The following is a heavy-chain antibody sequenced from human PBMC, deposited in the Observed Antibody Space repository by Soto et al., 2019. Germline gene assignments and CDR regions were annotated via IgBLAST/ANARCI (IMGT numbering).Heavy chain of an antibody. CDR3: AGEGYDFWSGYSTRWFDP. Sequence: SETLSLTCAVYGGSFSGYYWSWIRQPPGKGLEWIGEINHSGSTNYNPSLKSRVTISVDTSKNQFSLKLSSVTAADTAVYYCAGEGYDFWSGYSTRWFDPWGQGTLVTVS. D-gene: IGHD3-3*01. J-gene: IGHJ5*02. V-gene: IGHV4-34*01. CDR1: GGSFSGYY. CDR2: INHSGST.